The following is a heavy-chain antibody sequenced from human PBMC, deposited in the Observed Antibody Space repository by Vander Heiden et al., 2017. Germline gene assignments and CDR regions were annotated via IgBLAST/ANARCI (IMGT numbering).Heavy chain of an antibody. Sequence: QLQLVESGGGLVKPGGSLRLSCAASGFTFSDYYMTWIRQAPGKGLEWVSYISSSATNIYYADSVRGRFTISRDNAQNSLFLQMDRLRAEDTAVYYCTRDGITARPDYWGQGTLVTVSS. CDR3: TRDGITARPDY. CDR2: ISSSATNI. V-gene: IGHV3-11*01. J-gene: IGHJ4*02. CDR1: GFTFSDYY. D-gene: IGHD6-6*01.